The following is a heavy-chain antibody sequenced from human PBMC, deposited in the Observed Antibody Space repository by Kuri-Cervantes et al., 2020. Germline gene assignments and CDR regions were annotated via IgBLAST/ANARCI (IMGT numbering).Heavy chain of an antibody. CDR3: ARLTSITMIVPPGSFDI. D-gene: IGHD3-22*01. V-gene: IGHV4-59*01. CDR1: GGSFSGYY. CDR2: IYYSGST. J-gene: IGHJ3*02. Sequence: SETLSLTCAVYGGSFSGYYWSWIRQPPGKGLEWIGYIYYSGSTNYNPSLESRVTISVDTSKNQFSLKLSSVTAADTAVYYCARLTSITMIVPPGSFDIWGQGTMVTVSS.